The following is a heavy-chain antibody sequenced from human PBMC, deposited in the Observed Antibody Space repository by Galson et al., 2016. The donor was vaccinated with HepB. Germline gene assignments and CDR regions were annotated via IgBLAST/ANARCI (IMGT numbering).Heavy chain of an antibody. CDR1: GGTFSNYA. J-gene: IGHJ5*02. Sequence: SVKVSCKASGGTFSNYAISWVRQAPGQGLEWMGGIIPMLGTANYAQKFQGRVTITADESTRIAYMELSSLRSEDTAVYYCARGSSSSHFDPWGQGTLVTVSS. CDR3: ARGSSSSHFDP. D-gene: IGHD6-13*01. CDR2: IIPMLGTA. V-gene: IGHV1-69*13.